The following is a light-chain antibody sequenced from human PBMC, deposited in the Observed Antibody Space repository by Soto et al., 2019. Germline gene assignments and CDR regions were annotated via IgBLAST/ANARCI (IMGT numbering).Light chain of an antibody. Sequence: QSALTQPPSASGSLGQSVTIPCTGTSSDVGRYNYVSWYQQHPGKVPKLLIYEVSNRPSGVPDRFSGSKSGNTASLTVSGLQAEDEADYYCNSYAGGDWVFGVGTKHTVL. CDR1: SSDVGRYNY. J-gene: IGLJ3*02. CDR3: NSYAGGDWV. CDR2: EVS. V-gene: IGLV2-8*01.